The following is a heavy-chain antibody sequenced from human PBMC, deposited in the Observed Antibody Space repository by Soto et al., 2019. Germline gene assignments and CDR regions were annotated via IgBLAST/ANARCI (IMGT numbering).Heavy chain of an antibody. CDR3: ARLGGYYQSLDT. Sequence: SETLSLTSTVSGWSINTYYWSWIRQPPGKGLEWIGYVYYTGTTTYSPSLKSRVTISVDTSMNQISLKLSSVTAADTAFYYCARLGGYYQSLDTWGQGTLVTVSS. J-gene: IGHJ5*02. CDR1: GWSINTYY. CDR2: VYYTGTT. D-gene: IGHD3-22*01. V-gene: IGHV4-59*08.